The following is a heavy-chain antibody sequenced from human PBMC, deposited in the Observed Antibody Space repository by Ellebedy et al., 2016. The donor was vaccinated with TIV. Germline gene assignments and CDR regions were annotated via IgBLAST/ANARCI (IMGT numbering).Heavy chain of an antibody. CDR2: ISSSSSYI. V-gene: IGHV3-21*04. D-gene: IGHD4-17*01. Sequence: GESLKISCAASGFTFSSYSLNWVRQAPGKGLEWVSSISSSSSYIYYADSVKGRFTITRDNSKNTVNLQMNSLRAEDTAVYWCARERRTARDAFDLWGQGTLVTVSS. J-gene: IGHJ3*01. CDR1: GFTFSSYS. CDR3: ARERRTARDAFDL.